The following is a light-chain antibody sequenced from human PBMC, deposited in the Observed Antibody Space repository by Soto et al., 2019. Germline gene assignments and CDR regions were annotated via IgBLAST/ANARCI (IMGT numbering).Light chain of an antibody. J-gene: IGKJ5*01. CDR3: QQYHRSSIT. CDR1: QSISSH. CDR2: DAS. Sequence: DIQMTQSPSSLSASVGDRVTITCRASQSISSHLNWYQQKPGKAPNLLMYDASTLERGVPSRFSGTGSGTEFTLTISSLQPDDFATYYCQQYHRSSITFGQGTRLEIK. V-gene: IGKV1-5*01.